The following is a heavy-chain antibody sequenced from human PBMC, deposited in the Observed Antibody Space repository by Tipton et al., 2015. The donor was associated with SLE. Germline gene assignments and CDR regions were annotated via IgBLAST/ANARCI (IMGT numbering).Heavy chain of an antibody. CDR2: IIPFFGTA. Sequence: QSGPEVKKPGSSVKVSCKASGGTFYSYAISWVRQAPGQGLEWMGGIIPFFGTAQYAQKFQGRVTITTDKSTSTAYMELSSLRSEDTAVYYCARAGAYSYGYFDYWGQGTLVTVSS. CDR3: ARAGAYSYGYFDY. J-gene: IGHJ4*02. D-gene: IGHD5-18*01. CDR1: GGTFYSYA. V-gene: IGHV1-69*05.